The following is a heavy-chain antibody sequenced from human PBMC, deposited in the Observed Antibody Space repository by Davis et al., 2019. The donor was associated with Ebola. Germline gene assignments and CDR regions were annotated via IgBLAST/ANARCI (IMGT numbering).Heavy chain of an antibody. CDR3: ARRVYDSSGYYYMDV. CDR1: GFTFSDYY. Sequence: GGSLRLSCAASGFTFSDYYMNWIRQAPGKGLECISYISSSGSSIYYADSVKGRFTISRDNAKNSLYLQMNSLRAEDTALYYCARRVYDSSGYYYMDVWGKGTTVTVSS. J-gene: IGHJ6*03. V-gene: IGHV3-11*01. D-gene: IGHD3-22*01. CDR2: ISSSGSSI.